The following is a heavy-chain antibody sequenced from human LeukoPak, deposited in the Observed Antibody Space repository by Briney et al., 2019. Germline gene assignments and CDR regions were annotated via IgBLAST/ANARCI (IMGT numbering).Heavy chain of an antibody. Sequence: GGSLRLSCAASGFTFSSYAMSWVRQAPGKGLEWVSAISGSGGSTYYADSVKGRFTISRDNSKNTLYRQMNSPRAEDTAVYYCAKDPGYCSGGSCYPYFDYWGQGTLVTVSS. J-gene: IGHJ4*02. CDR3: AKDPGYCSGGSCYPYFDY. D-gene: IGHD2-15*01. V-gene: IGHV3-23*01. CDR1: GFTFSSYA. CDR2: ISGSGGST.